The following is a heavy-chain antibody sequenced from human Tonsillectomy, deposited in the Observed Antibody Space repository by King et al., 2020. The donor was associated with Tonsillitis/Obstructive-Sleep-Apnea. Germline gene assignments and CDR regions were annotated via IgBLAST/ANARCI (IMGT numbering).Heavy chain of an antibody. CDR3: ARDMVLEAGGDAFDI. V-gene: IGHV4-59*01. Sequence: VQLQESGPGLVKPSETLSLTCTVSGGSIRSYYWSWIRPPPGKGLEWIGYIYYRGSTNYNPSLKSRVTISEDTSKNQFSLKLSSVTAADTAVYYCARDMVLEAGGDAFDIWGQGTMVTVSS. D-gene: IGHD2-8*01. CDR2: IYYRGST. J-gene: IGHJ3*02. CDR1: GGSIRSYY.